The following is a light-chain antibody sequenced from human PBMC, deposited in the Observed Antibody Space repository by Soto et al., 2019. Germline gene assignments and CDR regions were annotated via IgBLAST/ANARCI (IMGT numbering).Light chain of an antibody. V-gene: IGLV1-44*01. Sequence: QSVLTQPPSTSGTPGQRVTISCSGSSSNIGSNTVNWYQHLPGTAPKLLIYANDQRPSGVPDRFSGSKSGTSASLAISGLRSEDEADYYCAAWDDSLNGHVVFGGGTKVTVL. CDR1: SSNIGSNT. CDR3: AAWDDSLNGHVV. J-gene: IGLJ2*01. CDR2: AND.